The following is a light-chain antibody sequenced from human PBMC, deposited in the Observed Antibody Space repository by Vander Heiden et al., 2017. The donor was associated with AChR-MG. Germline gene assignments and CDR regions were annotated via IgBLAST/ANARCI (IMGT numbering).Light chain of an antibody. Sequence: DIQMPQSPSTLSASVGDRVTITCRASQSISSWLAWYQQKPGKAPKLLIYKASSLESGVPSRFSGSGSGTEFTLTISSLQPDDFATYYCQHENSYLRTFGQGTKVEIK. CDR1: QSISSW. CDR3: QHENSYLRT. CDR2: KAS. J-gene: IGKJ1*01. V-gene: IGKV1-5*03.